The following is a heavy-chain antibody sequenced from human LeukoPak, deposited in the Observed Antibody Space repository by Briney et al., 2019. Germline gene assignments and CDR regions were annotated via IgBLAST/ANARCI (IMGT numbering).Heavy chain of an antibody. CDR3: ARGVSLSSSVDY. J-gene: IGHJ4*02. D-gene: IGHD6-13*01. CDR1: GFTFSSYS. Sequence: PGGSLRLSCAASGFTFSSYSMNWVRQAPGKGLEWVSSISSSSSYIYYADSVKGRFTISRDNSKNTLYLQMNSLRAEDTAVYYCARGVSLSSSVDYWGQGTLVTVSS. CDR2: ISSSSSYI. V-gene: IGHV3-21*01.